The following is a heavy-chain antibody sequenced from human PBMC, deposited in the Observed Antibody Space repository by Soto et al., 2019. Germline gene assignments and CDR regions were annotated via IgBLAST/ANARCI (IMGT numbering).Heavy chain of an antibody. Sequence: SETMSLTCSVSGVSISSYYWSWIRQTPGMGLEWIAYISNSGSTNYNPSLNSRVTISVDTSKNQLSLRLNSVTAADSGVYYCARVLVGAGPNDWFDPWGQGALVTVSS. CDR1: GVSISSYY. D-gene: IGHD2-15*01. CDR2: ISNSGST. V-gene: IGHV4-59*01. CDR3: ARVLVGAGPNDWFDP. J-gene: IGHJ5*02.